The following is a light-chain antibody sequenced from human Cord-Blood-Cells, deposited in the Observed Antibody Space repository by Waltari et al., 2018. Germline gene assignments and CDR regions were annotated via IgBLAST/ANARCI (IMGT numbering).Light chain of an antibody. CDR2: EGS. J-gene: IGLJ3*02. Sequence: QSALTQPASVSGSPGQSITISCTGTSSDVGSYNLVSWYQQHPGKAPKLMIYEGSKRPSGVSKRVSGSKSGNTASLTISGLQAEDEADYYCCSYAGSSTPWVFGGGTKLTVL. CDR1: SSDVGSYNL. CDR3: CSYAGSSTPWV. V-gene: IGLV2-23*01.